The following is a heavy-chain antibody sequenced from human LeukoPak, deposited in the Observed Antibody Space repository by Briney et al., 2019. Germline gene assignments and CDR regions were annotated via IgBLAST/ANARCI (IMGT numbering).Heavy chain of an antibody. Sequence: GGSLRLSCAASGFTFSNAWMSWVRQAPGKGLEWVANIKQDGSEKYYVDSVKGRFTISRDNAKNSLYLQMNSLRAEDTAVYYCARAKGVLRYFDWPLRYYMDVWGKGTTVTVSS. J-gene: IGHJ6*03. V-gene: IGHV3-7*01. CDR2: IKQDGSEK. D-gene: IGHD3-9*01. CDR1: GFTFSNAW. CDR3: ARAKGVLRYFDWPLRYYMDV.